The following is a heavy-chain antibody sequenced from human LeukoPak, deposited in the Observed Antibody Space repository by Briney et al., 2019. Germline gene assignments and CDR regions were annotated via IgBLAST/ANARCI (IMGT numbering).Heavy chain of an antibody. CDR1: GGSISSGGYY. Sequence: SETLSLTCTVSGGSISSGGYYWSWIRQHPGKGLEWIGYIYYSGSTYYNPSLKSRVTISVDTSKNQFSLKLSSVTAADTAVYYCARSPPGDTAMNFDYWGQGTLVTVSS. CDR2: IYYSGST. J-gene: IGHJ4*02. D-gene: IGHD5-18*01. V-gene: IGHV4-31*03. CDR3: ARSPPGDTAMNFDY.